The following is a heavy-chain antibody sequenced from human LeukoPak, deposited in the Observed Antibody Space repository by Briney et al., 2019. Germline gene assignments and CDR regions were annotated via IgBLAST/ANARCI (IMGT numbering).Heavy chain of an antibody. Sequence: GGSLRLSCAASGFPFSGSGMHWVRQAPGKGLEWVAVVWYDGSHQYYADSVKGRFIISRDNSKNTVDLQMNSLRVEDTAMYYCVRNRGWLQFDNWGQGTLVTVSS. J-gene: IGHJ4*02. D-gene: IGHD5-24*01. V-gene: IGHV3-33*01. CDR3: VRNRGWLQFDN. CDR2: VWYDGSHQ. CDR1: GFPFSGSG.